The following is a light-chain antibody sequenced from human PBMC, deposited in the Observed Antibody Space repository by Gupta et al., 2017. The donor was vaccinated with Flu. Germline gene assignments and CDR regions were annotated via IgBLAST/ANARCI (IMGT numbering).Light chain of an antibody. J-gene: IGLJ3*02. V-gene: IGLV2-14*01. CDR1: SSDVGGYNY. CDR2: EVS. Sequence: QSALTQPASVSGSPGQSITISCTGTSSDVGGYNYVSWYQQHPGKAPKLMIYEVSNRPSGVSNRFSGSKCGNTASLTISGLQAEDEADYYCSSYTSSSLWVFGGGTKLTVL. CDR3: SSYTSSSLWV.